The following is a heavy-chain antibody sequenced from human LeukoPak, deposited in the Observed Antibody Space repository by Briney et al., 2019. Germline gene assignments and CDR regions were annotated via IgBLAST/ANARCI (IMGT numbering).Heavy chain of an antibody. CDR1: GFTFSSYG. J-gene: IGHJ4*02. V-gene: IGHV3-30*02. CDR3: VSGTYYYDSSGLPSLYYFDY. Sequence: GGSLRLSCAASGFTFSSYGMHWVRQAPGKGLEWVAFIRYDGSNKYYADSVKGRFTISRDNSKNTLYLQMNSLRAEDTAVYYCVSGTYYYDSSGLPSLYYFDYWGQGTLVTVSS. D-gene: IGHD3-22*01. CDR2: IRYDGSNK.